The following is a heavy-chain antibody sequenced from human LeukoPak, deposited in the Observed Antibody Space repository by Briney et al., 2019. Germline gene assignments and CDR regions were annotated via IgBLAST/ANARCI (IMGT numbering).Heavy chain of an antibody. CDR1: GGSISSHY. CDR2: IYYTGST. D-gene: IGHD3-22*01. V-gene: IGHV4-59*08. CDR3: ARSDYYDSSGYDY. Sequence: SETLSLTCSVSGGSISSHYWSWMRQPPGKRLEWIGYIYYTGSTDYNPSLKSRVTISVDTSKNQFSLKLSSVTAADTAVYYCARSDYYDSSGYDYWGQGTLVTVSS. J-gene: IGHJ4*02.